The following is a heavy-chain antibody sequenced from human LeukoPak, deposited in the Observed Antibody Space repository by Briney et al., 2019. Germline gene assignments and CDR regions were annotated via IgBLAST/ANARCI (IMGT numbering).Heavy chain of an antibody. J-gene: IGHJ4*02. D-gene: IGHD2-15*01. CDR3: AKALYSPYYFDY. CDR2: ISGSGGST. Sequence: GGSLRLSCAASGFTFSSYAMSWVRQAPGKGLEWVSAISGSGGSTYYADSVKGRFTISRGNSKNTLYLQMNSLRAEDTAVYYCAKALYSPYYFDYWGQGTLVTVSS. CDR1: GFTFSSYA. V-gene: IGHV3-23*01.